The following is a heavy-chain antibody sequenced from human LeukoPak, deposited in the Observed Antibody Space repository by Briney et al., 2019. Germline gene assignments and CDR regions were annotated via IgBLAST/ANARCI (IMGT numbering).Heavy chain of an antibody. CDR3: ARELGDGYNPFDY. CDR1: GLTVSSNY. D-gene: IGHD5-24*01. Sequence: PGGSLRLSCAASGLTVSSNYMSWVRQAPGKGLEWVSVIYSGGSTYYADSVKGRFTISRDSSKDTLYLQMNSLRAEDTAVYYCARELGDGYNPFDYWGQGTLVTVSS. J-gene: IGHJ4*02. CDR2: IYSGGST. V-gene: IGHV3-53*01.